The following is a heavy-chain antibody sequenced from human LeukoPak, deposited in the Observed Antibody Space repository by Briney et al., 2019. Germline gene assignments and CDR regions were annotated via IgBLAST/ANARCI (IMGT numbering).Heavy chain of an antibody. CDR1: GGSISSYY. J-gene: IGHJ4*02. Sequence: SETLSLTCTVSGGSISSYYWSWIRQPPGKGLEWIGYIYYSGSTNYNPSLKSRVTISVDTSKNQFSLKLSSVTAADTAVYYCARIIDYYGSGSYLDYWGQGTLVTVSS. CDR3: ARIIDYYGSGSYLDY. CDR2: IYYSGST. D-gene: IGHD3-10*01. V-gene: IGHV4-59*08.